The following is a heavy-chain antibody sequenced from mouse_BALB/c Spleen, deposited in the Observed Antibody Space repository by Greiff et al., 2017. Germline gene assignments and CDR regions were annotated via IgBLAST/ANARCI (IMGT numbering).Heavy chain of an antibody. CDR3: ATHYYGSSPLYWYFDV. D-gene: IGHD1-1*01. CDR1: GFTFSSYT. V-gene: IGHV5-12-2*01. J-gene: IGHJ1*01. Sequence: EVQRVESGGGLVQPGGSLKLSCAASGFTFSSYTMSWVRQTPEKRLEWVAYISNGGGSTYYPDTVKGRFTISRDNAKNTLYLQMSSLKSEDTAMYYCATHYYGSSPLYWYFDVWGAGTTGTVSS. CDR2: ISNGGGST.